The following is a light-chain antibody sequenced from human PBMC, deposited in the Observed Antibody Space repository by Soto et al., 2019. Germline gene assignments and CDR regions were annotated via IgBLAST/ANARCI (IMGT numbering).Light chain of an antibody. V-gene: IGLV1-47*01. Sequence: QSVLTQPPSASGTPGQRVTISCSGSSSNIENNYVYWYQMVPGTAPKLLIYRNNQRPSGVPDRFSGSRSGTSASLAISRLGSEDEADYYCAAWDDSMSGRGVFGGGTKLTVL. J-gene: IGLJ2*01. CDR1: SSNIENNY. CDR2: RNN. CDR3: AAWDDSMSGRGV.